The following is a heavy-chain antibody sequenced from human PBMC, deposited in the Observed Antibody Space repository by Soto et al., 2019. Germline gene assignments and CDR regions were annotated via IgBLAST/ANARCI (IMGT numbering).Heavy chain of an antibody. V-gene: IGHV3-9*01. CDR2: ISWNGDTL. CDR3: AQGGYGSGTHPYNYYRMAA. D-gene: IGHD3-10*01. Sequence: GGSLRLSCAASGFTLDDYAMHWVRQAPGKALEWVSGISWNGDTLVYADSVEGRFTVSRDSANNSLYLQMSSLREDDTALYYCAQGGYGSGTHPYNYYRMAAWGQGTTVTVSS. J-gene: IGHJ6*02. CDR1: GFTLDDYA.